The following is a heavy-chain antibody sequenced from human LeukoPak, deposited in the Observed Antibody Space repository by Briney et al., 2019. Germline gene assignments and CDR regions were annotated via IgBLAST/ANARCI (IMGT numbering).Heavy chain of an antibody. CDR1: GSSISSSSYY. J-gene: IGHJ4*02. V-gene: IGHV4-39*07. CDR3: ATYALDY. Sequence: SETLSLTCTVSGSSISSSSYYWGWIRQPPGKGLEWIGEINHSGSTHYNPSLMSRVTMSVDTSKNQFSLELTSVTAADTAVYYCATYALDYWGQGTLVTVSS. CDR2: INHSGST.